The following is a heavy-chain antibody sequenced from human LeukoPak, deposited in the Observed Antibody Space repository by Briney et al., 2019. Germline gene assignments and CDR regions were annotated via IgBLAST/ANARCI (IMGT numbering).Heavy chain of an antibody. Sequence: SETLSLTCTVSGGSLNNYFWSWIRQPAGKGLEWIGRIFVSGSTNYNPSLKSRVTMSIDPTKNQFSLKVTSVTAADTAVYYCARGENVRSSSGHLDHWGQGILVTVSS. D-gene: IGHD6-25*01. CDR1: GGSLNNYF. J-gene: IGHJ4*02. V-gene: IGHV4-4*07. CDR2: IFVSGST. CDR3: ARGENVRSSSGHLDH.